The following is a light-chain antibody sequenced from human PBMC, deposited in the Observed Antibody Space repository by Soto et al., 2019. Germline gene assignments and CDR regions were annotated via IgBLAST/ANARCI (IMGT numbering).Light chain of an antibody. CDR2: AAS. Sequence: AIRMTQSPSSLSASTGDRVTITCRASQGISSYLAWYQQKPGKAPKLLIYAASTLQSGVPSRFSGSGSGTDFTLTICCLQSEDFATYYFQQYYSYPSITFGQGTRLEIK. CDR1: QGISSY. J-gene: IGKJ5*01. V-gene: IGKV1-8*01. CDR3: QQYYSYPSIT.